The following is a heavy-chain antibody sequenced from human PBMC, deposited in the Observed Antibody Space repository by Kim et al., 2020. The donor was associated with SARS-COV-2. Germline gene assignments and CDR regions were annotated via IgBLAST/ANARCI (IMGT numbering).Heavy chain of an antibody. CDR2: ISGSGGST. D-gene: IGHD3-22*01. J-gene: IGHJ4*02. CDR1: GFTFSGYT. CDR3: AKDRGYYDSSGYPDY. V-gene: IGHV3-23*01. Sequence: GGSLRLSCAASGFTFSGYTMRWVRQAPGKGLEWVSAISGSGGSTYYADSVKGRFTISRDNSKNTLYLQMNSLRAEDTAVYYCAKDRGYYDSSGYPDYWGQGTLVTVSS.